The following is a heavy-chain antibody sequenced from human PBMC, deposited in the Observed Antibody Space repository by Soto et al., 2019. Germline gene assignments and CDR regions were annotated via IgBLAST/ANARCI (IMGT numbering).Heavy chain of an antibody. CDR2: ISYDGSNK. J-gene: IGHJ5*02. Sequence: PXGSRRRSCAASGFTFSSYVLHWVRQAPGKGLEWVAVISYDGSNKYYADSVKGRFTISRDNSKNTLYLQMNSLRAEDTAVYYCAKGTYWGGPTWFDPWGQGSLVTVSS. D-gene: IGHD7-27*01. V-gene: IGHV3-30*18. CDR1: GFTFSSYV. CDR3: AKGTYWGGPTWFDP.